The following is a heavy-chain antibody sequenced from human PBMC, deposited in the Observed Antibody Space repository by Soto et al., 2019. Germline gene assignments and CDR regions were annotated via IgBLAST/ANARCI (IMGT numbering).Heavy chain of an antibody. CDR2: ISGGGSTT. CDR1: GFMFGSYA. Sequence: EVHLLESGGGPVQPGGSLRLSCATSGFMFGSYAMNWVRQAPGKGLEWVSVISGGGSTTNYADSVRGRFTTSRDSSTDTVYLQMYSLRVEDTAVYYCAKARKYSSPYDSWGQGTLVTVSS. CDR3: AKARKYSSPYDS. D-gene: IGHD6-19*01. J-gene: IGHJ5*01. V-gene: IGHV3-23*01.